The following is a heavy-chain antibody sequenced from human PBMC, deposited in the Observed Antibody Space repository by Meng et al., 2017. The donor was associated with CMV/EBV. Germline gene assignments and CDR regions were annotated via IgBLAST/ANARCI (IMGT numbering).Heavy chain of an antibody. Sequence: GESLKISCAASGFTFSSYGMHWVRQAPGKGLEWVAFIRYDGSNKYYADSVKGRFTISRDNSKNSLYLQMNSLRAEDTAVYYCARYYPSLPYYDFWSGYHYYYYYGMDVWGQGTTVTVSS. V-gene: IGHV3-30*02. D-gene: IGHD3-3*01. CDR2: IRYDGSNK. J-gene: IGHJ6*02. CDR3: ARYYPSLPYYDFWSGYHYYYYYGMDV. CDR1: GFTFSSYG.